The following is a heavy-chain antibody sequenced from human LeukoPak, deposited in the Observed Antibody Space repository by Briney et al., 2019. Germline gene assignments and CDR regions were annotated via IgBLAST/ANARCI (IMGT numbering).Heavy chain of an antibody. Sequence: SETLSLTCTVSGGSISSGGYYWSWIRQHPGKGLEWIGYIYYSGSTYYNPSLKSRVTISVDTSKNQFSLKLSSVTAADTAVYYCAREGTYDFWSGYPPYYYYMDVWGKGTTVTVSS. D-gene: IGHD3-3*01. CDR2: IYYSGST. CDR3: AREGTYDFWSGYPPYYYYMDV. V-gene: IGHV4-31*03. CDR1: GGSISSGGYY. J-gene: IGHJ6*03.